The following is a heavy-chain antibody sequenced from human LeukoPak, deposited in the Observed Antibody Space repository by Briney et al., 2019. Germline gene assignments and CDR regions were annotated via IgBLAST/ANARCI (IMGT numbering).Heavy chain of an antibody. CDR3: ARRVVVRPLDY. D-gene: IGHD2-2*01. J-gene: IGHJ4*02. Sequence: SETLSLTCAVYGGSFSGYYWSWIRQPPGKGLEWIGEINHSGSTNYNPSLKSRVTISVDTSKNQFSLKLSSVTAADTAVYYCARRVVVRPLDYWGQGTLVTVSS. CDR2: INHSGST. CDR1: GGSFSGYY. V-gene: IGHV4-34*01.